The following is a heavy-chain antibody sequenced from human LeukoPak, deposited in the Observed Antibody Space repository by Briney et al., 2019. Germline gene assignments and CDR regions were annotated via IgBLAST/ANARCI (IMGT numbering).Heavy chain of an antibody. V-gene: IGHV1-69*13. Sequence: ASVQVSCKASGGTFSSYAISWVRQAPGQGLEWMGGIIPIFGTANYAQKFQGRVTITADESTSTAYMELSSLRSEDTAVYYCARDSGGTIFRVVIPNYFDYWGQGTLVTVSS. D-gene: IGHD3-3*01. CDR2: IIPIFGTA. J-gene: IGHJ4*02. CDR1: GGTFSSYA. CDR3: ARDSGGTIFRVVIPNYFDY.